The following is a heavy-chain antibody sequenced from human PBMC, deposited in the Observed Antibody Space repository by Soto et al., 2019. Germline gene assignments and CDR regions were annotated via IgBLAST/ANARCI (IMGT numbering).Heavy chain of an antibody. V-gene: IGHV1-69*13. Sequence: ASVKVSCKASGGTFSSYAISWVRQAPGQGLEWMGGIIPIFGTANYAQKFQGRATITADESTSTAYMELSSLRSEDTAVYYCARAPLRAAAGYSSSWYFDYWGQGTLVTVSS. J-gene: IGHJ4*02. D-gene: IGHD6-13*01. CDR3: ARAPLRAAAGYSSSWYFDY. CDR1: GGTFSSYA. CDR2: IIPIFGTA.